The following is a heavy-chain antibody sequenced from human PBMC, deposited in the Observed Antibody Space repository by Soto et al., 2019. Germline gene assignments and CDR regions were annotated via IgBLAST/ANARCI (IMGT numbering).Heavy chain of an antibody. CDR3: ARAHSSSAYYYYYGMDV. V-gene: IGHV6-1*01. J-gene: IGHJ6*02. D-gene: IGHD6-6*01. CDR1: GDSVSSNSAA. Sequence: SQTLSLTCAISGDSVSSNSAAWNWIRQSPSRGLEWLGRTYYRSKWYNDYAVSVKSRITINPDTSKNQFSLQLNSVTPEDTAVYYCARAHSSSAYYYYYGMDVWGQGTTVTVSS. CDR2: TYYRSKWYN.